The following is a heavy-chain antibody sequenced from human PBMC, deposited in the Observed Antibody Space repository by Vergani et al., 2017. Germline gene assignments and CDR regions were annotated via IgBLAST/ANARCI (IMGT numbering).Heavy chain of an antibody. V-gene: IGHV4-34*01. Sequence: QLQLQQWGAGLLKPSETLSLTCAVYGGSFSGYYWSWIRQPPGKGLEWIGEINHSGSTNYNPSLKSRVTISVDTSKNQFSLKLSSVTAADTAVYYCARAPGVVPAAISSYYMDVWGKGTTVTVSS. D-gene: IGHD2-2*01. CDR2: INHSGST. J-gene: IGHJ6*03. CDR3: ARAPGVVPAAISSYYMDV. CDR1: GGSFSGYY.